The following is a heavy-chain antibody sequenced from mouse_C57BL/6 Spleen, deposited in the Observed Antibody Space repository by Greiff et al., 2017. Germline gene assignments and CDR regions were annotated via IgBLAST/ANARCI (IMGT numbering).Heavy chain of an antibody. J-gene: IGHJ2*01. V-gene: IGHV1-7*01. CDR3: ARGIYYYGSSYYFDY. D-gene: IGHD1-1*01. CDR2: INPSSGYT. Sequence: QVQLQQSGAELAKPGASVKLSCKASGYTFTSYWMHWVKQRPGQGLEWIGYINPSSGYTKYNQKFKDKATLTADTSSSTAYMQLSSLTFEDSAVYYCARGIYYYGSSYYFDYWGQGTTLTVSS. CDR1: GYTFTSYW.